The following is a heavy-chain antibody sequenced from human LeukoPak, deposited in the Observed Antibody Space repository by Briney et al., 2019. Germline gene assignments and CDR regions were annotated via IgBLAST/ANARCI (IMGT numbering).Heavy chain of an antibody. CDR2: ISASGGST. D-gene: IGHD3-10*01. CDR3: ARGATYYSGSASYYHAY. J-gene: IGHJ4*02. CDR1: EFTFSSYG. Sequence: PGGSLRLSCAASEFTFSSYGLSWVRQAPGKGLEWVSGISASGGSTYYADSVKGRFSISRDNSKNALHLQLNSLRAEDTAVYYCARGATYYSGSASYYHAYWGQGTLVTVSS. V-gene: IGHV3-23*01.